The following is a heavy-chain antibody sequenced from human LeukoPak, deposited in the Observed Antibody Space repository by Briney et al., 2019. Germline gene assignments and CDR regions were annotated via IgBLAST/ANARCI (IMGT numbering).Heavy chain of an antibody. Sequence: GASVKVSCKASGYSCNSYGIGWVRQAPGQGLEWMGWLSVYNGHTSYAQKFQGVFTMTTDTSTDTAYMELRSLRSDDTAVYYFARLLVTEYKSGLYGHNFDHWGQGTQVTVSS. CDR2: LSVYNGHT. J-gene: IGHJ4*02. V-gene: IGHV1-18*01. CDR1: GYSCNSYG. CDR3: ARLLVTEYKSGLYGHNFDH. D-gene: IGHD6-25*01.